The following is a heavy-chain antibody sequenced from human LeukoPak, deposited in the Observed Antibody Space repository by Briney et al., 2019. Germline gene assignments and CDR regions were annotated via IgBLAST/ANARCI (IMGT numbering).Heavy chain of an antibody. CDR3: ARGDSSSWYPLSWFDP. J-gene: IGHJ5*02. V-gene: IGHV1-18*01. CDR1: GDSFSIYG. D-gene: IGHD6-13*01. CDR2: ISAYNGNT. Sequence: ASVKVSCKGVGDSFSIYGISWVRHAPGQGVEWMGWISAYNGNTNYAQKLQGRVTMTTDTSTSTAYMELRSLRSDDTAVYYCARGDSSSWYPLSWFDPWGQGTLVTVSS.